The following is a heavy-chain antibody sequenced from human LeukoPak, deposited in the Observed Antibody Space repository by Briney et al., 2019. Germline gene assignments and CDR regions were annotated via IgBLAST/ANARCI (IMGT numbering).Heavy chain of an antibody. Sequence: GGSLRLSCVASGFTFSSHGMNWVRQAPGKGLEWLSGISGSGGGTYYADSVRGRFTISRDDSKNTLYLLMNSLRAEDTAVYYCASQSYGRFDYWGQGTPVTVSS. D-gene: IGHD5-18*01. V-gene: IGHV3-23*01. J-gene: IGHJ4*02. CDR2: ISGSGGGT. CDR1: GFTFSSHG. CDR3: ASQSYGRFDY.